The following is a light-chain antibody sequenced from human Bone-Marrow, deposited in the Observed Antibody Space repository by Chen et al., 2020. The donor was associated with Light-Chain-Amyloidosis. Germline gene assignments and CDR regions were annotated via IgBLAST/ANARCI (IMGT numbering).Light chain of an antibody. V-gene: IGLV3-21*02. CDR1: NIGSTS. CDR3: QVWDRSSDRPV. J-gene: IGLJ3*02. Sequence: SYLLTQPSSVSVAPGQTATLACGGNNIGSTSVHWYQQTPGQAPLLVVYDASDRPSGIPERLSGSNSGNTATLTISRVEAGDEADYYCQVWDRSSDRPVFGGGTKLTVL. CDR2: DAS.